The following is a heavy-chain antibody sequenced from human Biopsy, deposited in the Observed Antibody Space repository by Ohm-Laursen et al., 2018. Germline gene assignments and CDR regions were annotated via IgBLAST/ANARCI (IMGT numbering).Heavy chain of an antibody. V-gene: IGHV4-34*01. CDR1: GGSFSVYY. D-gene: IGHD3-16*01. Sequence: TLSLTCPVYGGSFSVYYWIWIRQPPGKGLEWIGEINHRGSASYNPSLKSRITVLVDTSKNQFSLKLRSVSAADTAVYFCARALDYYDPYYYYAMDVWGQGTSVTVSS. J-gene: IGHJ6*02. CDR2: INHRGSA. CDR3: ARALDYYDPYYYYAMDV.